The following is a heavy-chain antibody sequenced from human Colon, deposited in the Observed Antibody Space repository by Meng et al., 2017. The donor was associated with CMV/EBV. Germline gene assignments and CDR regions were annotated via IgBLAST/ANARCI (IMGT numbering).Heavy chain of an antibody. CDR1: GYTFNGYF. D-gene: IGHD3-3*01. CDR3: ATFGGDFDY. J-gene: IGHJ4*02. CDR2: INPVTGDT. V-gene: IGHV1-2*02. Sequence: QVQLVQSGAEVKEPGASVKVSCKTSGYTFNGYFMHWVRQAPGQGLEWMGCINPVTGDTSYAQKFQVRVTMTRDTSISTAYMELSSLRSDDTAVYYCATFGGDFDYWGQGTLVTVSS.